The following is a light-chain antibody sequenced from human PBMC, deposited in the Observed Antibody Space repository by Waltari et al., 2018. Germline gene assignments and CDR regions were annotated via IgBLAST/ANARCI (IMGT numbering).Light chain of an antibody. V-gene: IGLV1-47*01. CDR1: LPNIGANF. CDR2: RND. Sequence: QSVLTQPPSASGTPGQSVPISCSGSLPNIGANFVYWYQQVPGTAPKILIDRNDQRPSGVPDRFSASKSGSSASLAISGLRSEDEADYFCAAWDDSLGGHFVFGTRTKVIV. J-gene: IGLJ1*01. CDR3: AAWDDSLGGHFV.